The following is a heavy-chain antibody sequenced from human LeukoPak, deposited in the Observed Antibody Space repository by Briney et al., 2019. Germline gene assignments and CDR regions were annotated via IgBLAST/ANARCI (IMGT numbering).Heavy chain of an antibody. J-gene: IGHJ4*02. V-gene: IGHV4-59*01. Sequence: SSETLSLTCTVSGGSISSYYWTWIRQPPGKGLEWIGYIYYRGSTNYNPSLQSRVTISVDTSKNQFSLKLSSVTAADTAVYYCARLIGGSGIDWGQGTLVTVSS. CDR3: ARLIGGSGID. D-gene: IGHD3-10*01. CDR2: IYYRGST. CDR1: GGSISSYY.